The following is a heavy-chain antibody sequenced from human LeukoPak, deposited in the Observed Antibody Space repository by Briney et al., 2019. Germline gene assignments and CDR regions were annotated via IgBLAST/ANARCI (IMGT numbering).Heavy chain of an antibody. Sequence: GSLSLSCAASGFTFSSYAMSWVRQAPGKGLEWVSAISGSGGSTYYADSVKGRFTISRDNSKNTLYLQMNSLRAEDTAVYYCAKDSGYCSSTSCYRVPYYFDYWGQGTLVTVSS. J-gene: IGHJ4*02. V-gene: IGHV3-23*01. CDR2: ISGSGGST. CDR3: AKDSGYCSSTSCYRVPYYFDY. D-gene: IGHD2-2*03. CDR1: GFTFSSYA.